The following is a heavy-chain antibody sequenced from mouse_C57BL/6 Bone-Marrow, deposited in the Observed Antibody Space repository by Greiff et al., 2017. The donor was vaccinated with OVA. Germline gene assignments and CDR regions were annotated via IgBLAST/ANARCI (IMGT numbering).Heavy chain of an antibody. CDR3: ARELKYYYGSSYGYVDV. J-gene: IGHJ1*03. Sequence: VMLVESGPELVKPGASVKISCKASGYAFSSSWMNWVKQRPGKGLEWIGRIYPGDGDSYYNGKFKGKATLTADKSSSTAYMQLSSLTSEDSAVYFCARELKYYYGSSYGYVDVWGTGTTVTVSS. CDR1: GYAFSSSW. CDR2: IYPGDGDS. D-gene: IGHD1-1*01. V-gene: IGHV1-82*01.